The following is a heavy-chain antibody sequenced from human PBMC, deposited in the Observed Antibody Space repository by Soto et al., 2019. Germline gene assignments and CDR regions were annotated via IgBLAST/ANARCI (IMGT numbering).Heavy chain of an antibody. CDR3: ASDRSPGSSSWYDY. D-gene: IGHD6-13*01. J-gene: IGHJ4*02. CDR1: GDSVSRNRAA. Sequence: PSQTLSLTWAISGDSVSRNRAAWNWIRQSPSRGLEWLGRTYYGSKWYNDYAVSVKSRITINPDTSKNQFSLHLHSVTPEDTAVYYCASDRSPGSSSWYDYWGQGTLVIVSS. CDR2: TYYGSKWYN. V-gene: IGHV6-1*01.